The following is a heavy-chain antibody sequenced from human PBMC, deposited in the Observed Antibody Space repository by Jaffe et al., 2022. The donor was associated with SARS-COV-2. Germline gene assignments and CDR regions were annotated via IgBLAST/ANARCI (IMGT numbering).Heavy chain of an antibody. Sequence: EVQLVESGGGLVQPGGSLRLSCAASGFTFSDHYMDWVRQAPGKGLEWVGRTRNKANSYTTEYAASVKGRFTISRDDSKNSLYLQMNSLKTEDTAVYYCASGPASDSSGYWKDWGQGTLVTVSS. J-gene: IGHJ4*02. CDR3: ASGPASDSSGYWKD. CDR1: GFTFSDHY. D-gene: IGHD3-22*01. CDR2: TRNKANSYTT. V-gene: IGHV3-72*01.